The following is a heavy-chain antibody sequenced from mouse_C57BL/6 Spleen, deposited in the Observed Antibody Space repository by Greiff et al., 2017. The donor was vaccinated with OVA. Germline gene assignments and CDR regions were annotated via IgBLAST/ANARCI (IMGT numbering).Heavy chain of an antibody. CDR1: GYTFTSYW. CDR3: ERRGLRVYYGSSPWYFDV. Sequence: VQLQQPGAELVMPGASVKLSCKASGYTFTSYWMHWVKQRPGQGLEWIGEIDPSDSYTNYNQNFKGKSTLTVDKSSSTAYMQLSSLTSGESEVYYCERRGLRVYYGSSPWYFDVWGTGTTVTVSS. V-gene: IGHV1-69*01. D-gene: IGHD1-1*01. CDR2: IDPSDSYT. J-gene: IGHJ1*03.